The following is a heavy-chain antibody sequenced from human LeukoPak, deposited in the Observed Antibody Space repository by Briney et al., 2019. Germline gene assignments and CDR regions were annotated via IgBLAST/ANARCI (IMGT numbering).Heavy chain of an antibody. CDR3: ARGPKGNYDFWFDP. D-gene: IGHD3-3*01. CDR2: IYYSGST. V-gene: IGHV4-31*03. Sequence: SQTLSLTCTVSGGSISSGGYYWSWIRQHPGKGLEWIGYIYYSGSTYYNPSLKSRVTISVDTSKNQFSPKLSSVTAADTAVYYCARGPKGNYDFWFDPWGQGTLVTVSS. CDR1: GGSISSGGYY. J-gene: IGHJ5*02.